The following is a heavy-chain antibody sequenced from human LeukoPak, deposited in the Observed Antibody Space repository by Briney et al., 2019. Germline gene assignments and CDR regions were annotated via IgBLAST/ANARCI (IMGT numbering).Heavy chain of an antibody. CDR2: IGTSSSYI. CDR1: GFTFSSYS. Sequence: GGSLRLSCAASGFTFSSYSMNWVRQAPGKGLEWVSSIGTSSSYIYYADSLKGRFTISRDNAKKSLFLQMNSLRADDTAVYFCVKPFYYSSGSLNWGQGTLVTVSS. V-gene: IGHV3-21*01. J-gene: IGHJ4*02. D-gene: IGHD3-10*01. CDR3: VKPFYYSSGSLN.